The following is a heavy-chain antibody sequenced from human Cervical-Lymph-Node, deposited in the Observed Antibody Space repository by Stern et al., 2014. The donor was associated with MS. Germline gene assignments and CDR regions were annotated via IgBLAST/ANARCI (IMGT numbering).Heavy chain of an antibody. CDR2: IYWDDDK. CDR1: GFSLRTSGMG. V-gene: IGHV2-5*02. D-gene: IGHD5/OR15-5a*01. J-gene: IGHJ4*02. CDR3: AHSLQEVRGRLRYFDY. Sequence: QVTLRESGPTLVKPTQTLTLTCTFSGFSLRTSGMGVGWIRQPPGKALEWLAIIYWDDDKRYSPSLENRLTITKDSPRRQVVLTMTNMDPVDTATYYCAHSLQEVRGRLRYFDYWGQGTLITVSS.